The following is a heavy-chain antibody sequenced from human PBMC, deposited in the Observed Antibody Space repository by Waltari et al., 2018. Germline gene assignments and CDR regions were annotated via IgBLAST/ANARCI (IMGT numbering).Heavy chain of an antibody. V-gene: IGHV1-24*01. Sequence: QVQLVQSGAEVKKPGASVMVSCTVSGYTLTELSMHWVRQAPGNGLEWMGGVDPEDGETIYAQKCQGRVTMTEDTSTDTAYMELSSLRSEDTAVYYCETDRVRSRIAAADNFDYWGQGTLVTVSS. J-gene: IGHJ4*02. CDR1: GYTLTELS. CDR3: ETDRVRSRIAAADNFDY. D-gene: IGHD6-13*01. CDR2: VDPEDGET.